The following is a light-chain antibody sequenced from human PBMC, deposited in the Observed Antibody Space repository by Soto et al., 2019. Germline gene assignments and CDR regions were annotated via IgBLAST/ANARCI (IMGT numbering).Light chain of an antibody. CDR1: SSDVGSYNL. J-gene: IGLJ1*01. CDR2: EVS. Sequence: QSVLTQPASVSGSPGQSITISCTGTSSDVGSYNLVSWYQQHPGKAPKVTIYEVSKRPSGVPNRFSGSKSGNTASLTISGLQAEDEADYYCCSYAGTSTYVFGTGTKLTVL. CDR3: CSYAGTSTYV. V-gene: IGLV2-23*02.